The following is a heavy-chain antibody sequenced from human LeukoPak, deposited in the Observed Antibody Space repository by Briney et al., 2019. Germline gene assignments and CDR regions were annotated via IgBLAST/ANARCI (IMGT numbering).Heavy chain of an antibody. CDR3: ARDWVYKIDY. V-gene: IGHV3-74*01. D-gene: IGHD5-24*01. CDR2: ISHDGII. CDR1: GFTFSNAW. Sequence: PGGSLRLSCAASGFTFSNAWMNWVRRTPGKGLVWVSRISHDGIISYADSVKGRFTISRDNAKNTLILQMNSLRVEDTAVYYCARDWVYKIDYWGRGTLVTVSS. J-gene: IGHJ4*02.